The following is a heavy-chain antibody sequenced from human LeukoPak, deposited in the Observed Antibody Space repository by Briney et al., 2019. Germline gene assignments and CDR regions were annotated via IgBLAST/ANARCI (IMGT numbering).Heavy chain of an antibody. CDR1: GFTFSSYG. J-gene: IGHJ4*02. CDR2: MSGSGGMT. V-gene: IGHV3-23*01. CDR3: AKGPFFYYDASGYNYFES. Sequence: GGSLRLSCAASGFTFSSYGMHWVRQAPGEGLEWVSAMSGSGGMTYSADSVKGRFTISRDNSKDTLYLQMNSLRAEDTAIYYCAKGPFFYYDASGYNYFESWGQGTLVTVSS. D-gene: IGHD3-22*01.